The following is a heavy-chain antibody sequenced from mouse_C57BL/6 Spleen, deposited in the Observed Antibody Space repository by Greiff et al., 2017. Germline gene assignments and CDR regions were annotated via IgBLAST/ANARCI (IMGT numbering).Heavy chain of an antibody. V-gene: IGHV1-42*01. D-gene: IGHD2-4*01. CDR3: AREGDYDPAWFAY. Sequence: VQLQQSGPELVKPGASVKISCKASGYSFTGYYMNWVKQSPEKSLEWIGEINPSTGGTTYNQKFKAKATLTVDKYSSTAYMQLKSLTSEDSAVYYCAREGDYDPAWFAYWGQGTLVTVSA. CDR1: GYSFTGYY. CDR2: INPSTGGT. J-gene: IGHJ3*01.